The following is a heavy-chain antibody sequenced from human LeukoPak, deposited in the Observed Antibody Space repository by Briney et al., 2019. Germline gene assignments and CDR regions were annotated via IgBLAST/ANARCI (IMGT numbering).Heavy chain of an antibody. V-gene: IGHV3-7*01. D-gene: IGHD3-22*01. CDR3: ARARVGYYDHDAFDI. CDR2: IKQDGSEK. CDR1: GFTFSSYW. Sequence: AGGSLRLSCAASGFTFSSYWMSWVRQAPGKGLEWVANIKQDGSEKYYVDSVKGRFTISGDNAKNSLYLQMNSLRAEDTAVYYCARARVGYYDHDAFDIWGQGTMVTVSS. J-gene: IGHJ3*02.